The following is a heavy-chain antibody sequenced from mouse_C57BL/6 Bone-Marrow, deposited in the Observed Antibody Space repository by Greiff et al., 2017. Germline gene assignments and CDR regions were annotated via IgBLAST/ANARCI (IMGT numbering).Heavy chain of an antibody. CDR1: GFTFSSYA. CDR3: ARESTMIPYWYFDV. V-gene: IGHV5-4*01. J-gene: IGHJ1*03. D-gene: IGHD2-4*01. CDR2: ISDGGSYT. Sequence: VQLQQSGGGLVKPGGSLKLSCAASGFTFSSYAMSWVRQTPEKRLEWVATISDGGSYTYYPDNVKGRFTISRDNAKNNLYLQMSHLKSEDTAMYYCARESTMIPYWYFDVWGTGTTVTVSS.